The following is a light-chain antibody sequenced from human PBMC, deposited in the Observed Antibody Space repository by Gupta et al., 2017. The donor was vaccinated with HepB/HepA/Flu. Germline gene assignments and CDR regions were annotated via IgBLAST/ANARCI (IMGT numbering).Light chain of an antibody. CDR2: SDN. CDR3: ATWDDSLSGDVI. Sequence: QSVLTQPPSASGTPGQRVTISCSGSSSNIGSNSVNWYQQLPGTAPKLFIYSDNQRPSGVPDRFSGSKSGTSASLAISGLQSGDEADYYCATWDDSLSGDVIFGGGTKLTVL. V-gene: IGLV1-44*01. J-gene: IGLJ2*01. CDR1: SSNIGSNS.